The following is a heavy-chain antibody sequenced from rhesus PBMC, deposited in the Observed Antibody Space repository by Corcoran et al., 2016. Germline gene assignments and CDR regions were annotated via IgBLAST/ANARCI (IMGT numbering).Heavy chain of an antibody. CDR1: GGAIRRSY. V-gene: IGHV4-169*01. D-gene: IGHD6-31*01. CDR2: IYGGGSST. Sequence: QLQLQESGPGRVKPSETLSVTCAVSGGAIRRSYWSWIRQRPGEGLEWMGYIYGGGSSTSYNPSLKSRVTLSVDPSKNQLSLKLSSVTTADTAVYYCARFSAAGIFDYCVQGVLVTVSS. J-gene: IGHJ4*01. CDR3: ARFSAAGIFDY.